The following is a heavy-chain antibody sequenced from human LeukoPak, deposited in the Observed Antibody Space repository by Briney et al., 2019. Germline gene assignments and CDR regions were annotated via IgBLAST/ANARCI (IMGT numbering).Heavy chain of an antibody. D-gene: IGHD6-13*01. Sequence: GGSLRLSCAASGFTVSSNYMSWVRQAPGKGLEWVSVIYNDGSTFYADSVRGRFTVSRDDSKNTLYLQMNSLRAEDTAVYYCARGYSSPDYWGQGTLVTVSS. J-gene: IGHJ4*02. CDR1: GFTVSSNY. CDR2: IYNDGST. V-gene: IGHV3-66*01. CDR3: ARGYSSPDY.